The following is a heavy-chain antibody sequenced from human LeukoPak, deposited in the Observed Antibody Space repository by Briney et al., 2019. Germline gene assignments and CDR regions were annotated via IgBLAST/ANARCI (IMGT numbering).Heavy chain of an antibody. CDR3: ARGEYDILTGYWLGY. CDR2: MNPNSGNT. CDR1: GYTFTSYD. Sequence: ASVKVSCKASGYTFTSYDINWVRQATGQGLEWMGWMNPNSGNTGYAQKFQGRVTMTRNTSISTAYMELSSLRSEDTDVYYCARGEYDILTGYWLGYWGQGTLVTVSS. J-gene: IGHJ4*02. V-gene: IGHV1-8*01. D-gene: IGHD3-9*01.